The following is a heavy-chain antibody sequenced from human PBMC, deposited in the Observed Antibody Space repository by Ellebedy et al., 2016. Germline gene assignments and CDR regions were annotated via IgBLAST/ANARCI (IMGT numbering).Heavy chain of an antibody. Sequence: GESLKISXAASGFTFSGYAMSWVRQAPGKGLEWVSAIRGSGGSTYYADSVKGRFTISRDNSKNTLYLQMNSLRAEDTAVYYCAKSKVGATMGDYWGQGILVTVSP. CDR3: AKSKVGATMGDY. D-gene: IGHD1-26*01. V-gene: IGHV3-23*01. CDR1: GFTFSGYA. J-gene: IGHJ4*02. CDR2: IRGSGGST.